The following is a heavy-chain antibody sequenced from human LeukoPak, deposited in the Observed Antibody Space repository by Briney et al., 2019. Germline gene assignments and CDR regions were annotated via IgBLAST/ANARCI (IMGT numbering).Heavy chain of an antibody. CDR3: AKWGDYDVLTGYYVPDY. CDR2: ILGSGGST. Sequence: GSLRLSCAASGFPFSNYAISWVRQAPGKGLEWVSAILGSGGSTYYADSVKGRFTVSRDDSRSTLYLQMKSLRAEDTALYYCAKWGDYDVLTGYYVPDYWGQGTRVTVSS. CDR1: GFPFSNYA. D-gene: IGHD3-9*01. V-gene: IGHV3-23*01. J-gene: IGHJ4*02.